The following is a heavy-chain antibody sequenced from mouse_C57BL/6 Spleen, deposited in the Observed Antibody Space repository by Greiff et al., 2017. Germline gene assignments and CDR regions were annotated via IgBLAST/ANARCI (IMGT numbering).Heavy chain of an antibody. CDR1: GYTFTSYW. V-gene: IGHV1-53*01. CDR3: RRVTGGTRDY. D-gene: IGHD2-12*01. Sequence: QVQLQQPGAELVKPGASVKLSCKASGYTFTSYWMHWVKQRPGQGLEWIGNINPGNGGTNYNEKFKGKATLTVDKSSSTAYMQLSSLTSEDSAVYCCRRVTGGTRDYWGQGTTLTVSS. CDR2: INPGNGGT. J-gene: IGHJ2*01.